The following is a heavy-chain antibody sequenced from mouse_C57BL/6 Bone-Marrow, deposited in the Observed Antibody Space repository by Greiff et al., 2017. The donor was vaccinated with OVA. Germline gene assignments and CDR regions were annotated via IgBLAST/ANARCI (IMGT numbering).Heavy chain of an antibody. Sequence: EVQLQQSGPVLVKPGASVKMSCKASGYTFTDYYMNWVKQSHGKSLEWIGVINPYNGGTSYNQKFKGKATLTVDKSSSTAYMELNSLTSEDSAVYYCARSYYGSSPHWYFDVWGTGTTVTVSS. V-gene: IGHV1-19*01. J-gene: IGHJ1*03. D-gene: IGHD1-1*01. CDR2: INPYNGGT. CDR3: ARSYYGSSPHWYFDV. CDR1: GYTFTDYY.